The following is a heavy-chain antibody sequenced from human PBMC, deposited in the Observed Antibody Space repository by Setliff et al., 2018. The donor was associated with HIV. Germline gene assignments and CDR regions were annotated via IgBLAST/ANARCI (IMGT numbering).Heavy chain of an antibody. CDR2: IRSRPFGGTT. D-gene: IGHD2-15*01. CDR3: TRGMRPMVKRVPFDY. Sequence: GGSLRLSCAASGFTFSSYSMNWVRQAPGKGLEWVGFIRSRPFGGTTEYAASVKGRFTISRDDSKSIAYLQMNSLKSADAAVYYCTRGMRPMVKRVPFDYWGQGTLVTVSS. J-gene: IGHJ4*02. V-gene: IGHV3-49*04. CDR1: GFTFSSYS.